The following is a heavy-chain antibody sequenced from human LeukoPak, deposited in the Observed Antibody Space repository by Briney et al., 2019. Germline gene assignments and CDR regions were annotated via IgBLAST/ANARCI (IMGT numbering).Heavy chain of an antibody. D-gene: IGHD4-23*01. CDR2: INTDGTTT. CDR3: ARQNYDGNSGYYYYYMDV. CDR1: GFTFSIYW. J-gene: IGHJ6*03. Sequence: GGSLRLSCAASGFTFSIYWMHWVRQAPGKGLVWVSRINTDGTTTSYADSVKGRFTIYRDNAKNALYLQVNSLRAEDTAVYYCARQNYDGNSGYYYYYMDVWGKGTTVTISS. V-gene: IGHV3-74*01.